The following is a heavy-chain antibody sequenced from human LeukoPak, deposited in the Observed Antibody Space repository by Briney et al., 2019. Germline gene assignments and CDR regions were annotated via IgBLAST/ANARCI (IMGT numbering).Heavy chain of an antibody. D-gene: IGHD2-8*02. J-gene: IGHJ5*02. V-gene: IGHV1-18*04. CDR3: ARGRYCTGTNCFPQWLDP. CDR1: GYIFTNYG. Sequence: ASVKVSCKASGYIFTNYGIDWVRQAPGQGLEWRGWISAHGNTYYAQEFQGRVTMTTDTSTGTAYMELRSLRSDDTALYYCARGRYCTGTNCFPQWLDPWGQGTLVTVSS. CDR2: ISAHGNT.